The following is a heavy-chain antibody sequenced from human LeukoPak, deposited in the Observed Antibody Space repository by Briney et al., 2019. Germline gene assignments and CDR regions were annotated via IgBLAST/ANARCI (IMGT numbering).Heavy chain of an antibody. J-gene: IGHJ4*02. Sequence: ASVKVSCKASGYTFTGYYMSWVRQAPGQGLQWMGWINPNSGDTHFPQKFQGRVTMTTDTSITTAYMELSRLRSDDTAVYYCARGGNYGSGTYTAFDYWGQGALVTVSS. CDR1: GYTFTGYY. V-gene: IGHV1-2*02. CDR3: ARGGNYGSGTYTAFDY. D-gene: IGHD3-10*01. CDR2: INPNSGDT.